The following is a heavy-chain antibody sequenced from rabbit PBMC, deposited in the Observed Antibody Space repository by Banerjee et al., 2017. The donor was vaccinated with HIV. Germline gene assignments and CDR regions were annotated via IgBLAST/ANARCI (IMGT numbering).Heavy chain of an antibody. CDR1: GFSFSNKYV. CDR3: ARDPSNNGAYEFNL. V-gene: IGHV1S45*01. CDR2: INSSSGNT. D-gene: IGHD1-1*01. Sequence: QQQLVESGGDLVKPEGSLTLTCTASGFSFSNKYVMSWVRQAPGKGLEWIACINSSSGNTVYATWAKGRFTISKTSSTTVTLQMTSLTAADTATYFCARDPSNNGAYEFNLWGQGTLVTVS. J-gene: IGHJ4*01.